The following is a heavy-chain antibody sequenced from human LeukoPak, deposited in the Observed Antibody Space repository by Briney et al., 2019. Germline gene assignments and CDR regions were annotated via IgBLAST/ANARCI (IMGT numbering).Heavy chain of an antibody. CDR3: TRHNEASRGYYYFYGMDV. J-gene: IGHJ6*02. D-gene: IGHD2-8*01. V-gene: IGHV3-73*01. Sequence: GGSLRLSCAASGFTFSGSAMHWVRQASGKGLEWVGRIRSKANSYATAYAASAKGRFTISRDDSKNTAYLQMNSLKTEDTAVYYCTRHNEASRGYYYFYGMDVWGQGTTVTVSS. CDR2: IRSKANSYAT. CDR1: GFTFSGSA.